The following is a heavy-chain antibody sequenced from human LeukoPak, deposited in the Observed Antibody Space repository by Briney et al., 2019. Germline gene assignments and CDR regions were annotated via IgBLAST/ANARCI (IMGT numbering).Heavy chain of an antibody. V-gene: IGHV4-34*01. CDR2: INHSGST. D-gene: IGHD6-13*01. CDR1: GGSFSGYY. J-gene: IGHJ4*02. CDR3: ARGLSQNSSSPHLDY. Sequence: PSETLSLTCAVYGGSFSGYYWSWIRQPPGKGLEWIGEINHSGSTNYNPSLKSRVTISVDTSKNQFSLKLSSVTAADTAVYYCARGLSQNSSSPHLDYWGQGTLVTVSS.